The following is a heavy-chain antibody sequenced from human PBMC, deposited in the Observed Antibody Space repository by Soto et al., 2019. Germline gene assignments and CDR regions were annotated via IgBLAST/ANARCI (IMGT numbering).Heavy chain of an antibody. CDR3: IGTYSGSSMRFDY. CDR1: GFTFSNAW. V-gene: IGHV3-15*01. J-gene: IGHJ4*02. CDR2: VKSKTDGGTI. D-gene: IGHD5-12*01. Sequence: EVQLVESGGGLVKPGGSLRLSCAASGFTFSNAWMTWVPQAPGKGLEWVGRVKSKTDGGTIDYAAPVKDRFTISRDDSKNTLYLQMNSLKTEDTAVYYCIGTYSGSSMRFDYWGQGTLVTVSS.